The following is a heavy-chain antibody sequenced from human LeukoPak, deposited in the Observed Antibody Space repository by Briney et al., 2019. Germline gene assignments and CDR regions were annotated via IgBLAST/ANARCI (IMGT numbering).Heavy chain of an antibody. V-gene: IGHV4-31*03. Sequence: PSETLSLTCTVSGGSISSGGYYWSWIRQHPGRSLEWIGYIYYSGSTYYNPSLKSRVTISVDTSKNQFSLKLSSVTAADTAVYYCARNRGTPDLDPWSYFDYWGQGTLVTVSS. CDR2: IYYSGST. D-gene: IGHD3-3*01. CDR3: ARNRGTPDLDPWSYFDY. CDR1: GGSISSGGYY. J-gene: IGHJ4*02.